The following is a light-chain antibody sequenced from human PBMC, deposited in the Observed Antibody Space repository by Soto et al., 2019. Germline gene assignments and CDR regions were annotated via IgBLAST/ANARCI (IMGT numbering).Light chain of an antibody. V-gene: IGKV1-9*01. J-gene: IGKJ5*01. CDR3: QQLNSYPIT. Sequence: DIQLPQSHSFLSASVGARVTISCLASQSISSYLAWYQQKPGKAPKLLIYAASTLQSGVPSRFSGSGSGTEFTLTISSLQPEDFATYYCQQLNSYPITFGQGTRLEI. CDR1: QSISSY. CDR2: AAS.